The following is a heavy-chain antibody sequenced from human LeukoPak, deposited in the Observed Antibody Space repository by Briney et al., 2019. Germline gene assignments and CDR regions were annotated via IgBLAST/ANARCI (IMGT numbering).Heavy chain of an antibody. Sequence: LSGGSLRLSCAASGFTFDDYTMSWVRQAPGKGLEWVSGINWNGGSTGYADSVKGRFTLSRDNSKNTLYLQMNSLSAEDTAVYYCARTYFDILTGYYKSFDAFDIWGHGTMVTVSS. CDR1: GFTFDDYT. CDR3: ARTYFDILTGYYKSFDAFDI. V-gene: IGHV3-20*04. J-gene: IGHJ3*02. D-gene: IGHD3-9*01. CDR2: INWNGGST.